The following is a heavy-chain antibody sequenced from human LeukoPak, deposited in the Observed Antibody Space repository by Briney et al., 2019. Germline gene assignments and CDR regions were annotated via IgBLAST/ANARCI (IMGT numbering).Heavy chain of an antibody. D-gene: IGHD4-11*01. Sequence: SETLSLTCTVSGGSISSGGYYWSWIRQPPGKGLEWIGYIYHSGSTYYNPSLKSRVTISVDRSKNQFSLKLSSVTAADTAVYYCATAADSNLRTSAFDIWGQGTMVIVSS. V-gene: IGHV4-30-2*01. CDR1: GGSISSGGYY. CDR3: ATAADSNLRTSAFDI. J-gene: IGHJ3*02. CDR2: IYHSGST.